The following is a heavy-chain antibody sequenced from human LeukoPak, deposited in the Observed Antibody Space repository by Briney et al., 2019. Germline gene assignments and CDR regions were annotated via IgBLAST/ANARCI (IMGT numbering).Heavy chain of an antibody. D-gene: IGHD3-22*01. J-gene: IGHJ4*02. CDR2: IYSGGST. CDR3: ARTDSSGYSFDY. CDR1: GFTVSSNY. Sequence: GGSLRLSCAASGFTVSSNYMSWVRQAPGKGLEWVSVIYSGGSTYYADSVKGRFTISRDNSKNTLHLQMNSLRAEDTAVYYCARTDSSGYSFDYWGQGTLVTVSS. V-gene: IGHV3-53*01.